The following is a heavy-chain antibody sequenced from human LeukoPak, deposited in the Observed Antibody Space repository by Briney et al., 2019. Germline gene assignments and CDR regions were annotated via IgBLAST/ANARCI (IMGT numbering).Heavy chain of an antibody. CDR3: ARKEYFWSGHVFDY. CDR2: VHYSGST. Sequence: PSETLSLTCTVPFGSISSYHWNWIRQSPEKGLEWIGYVHYSGSTYYNPSLKSRITMSVDTSKSQFSLRLSSVTAADTAVYYCARKEYFWSGHVFDYWGQGTLVTVSS. J-gene: IGHJ4*02. CDR1: FGSISSYH. V-gene: IGHV4-59*01. D-gene: IGHD3-3*01.